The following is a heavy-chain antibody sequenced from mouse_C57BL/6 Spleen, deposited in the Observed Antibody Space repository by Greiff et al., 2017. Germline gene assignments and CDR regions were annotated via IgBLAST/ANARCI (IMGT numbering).Heavy chain of an antibody. CDR2: IYPGNSDT. CDR3: TRDDDGYFFGY. Sequence: VQLQQSGPVLARPGASVKMSCKTSGYTFTSYWMHWVKQRPGQGLEWIGAIYPGNSDTSYNQKFKGKAKLTAVTSASTAYMKLSSLTNEDSAVYYCTRDDDGYFFGYWGQGTTLTVSS. V-gene: IGHV1-5*01. CDR1: GYTFTSYW. J-gene: IGHJ2*01. D-gene: IGHD2-3*01.